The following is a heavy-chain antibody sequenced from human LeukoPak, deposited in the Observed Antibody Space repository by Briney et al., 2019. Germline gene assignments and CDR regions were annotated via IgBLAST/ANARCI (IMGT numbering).Heavy chain of an antibody. CDR3: ARVSTPYYGRGNCFDY. J-gene: IGHJ4*02. D-gene: IGHD4-17*01. Sequence: SETLSLTCAVSGGSISIGGYSWSWIRQPPGKGLEWIGYIYHSGSTYYNPSLKSRVTISVDRSKNQFSLNLSSVTAADTALYYCARVSTPYYGRGNCFDYWGQGTLVTVSS. CDR2: IYHSGST. CDR1: GGSISIGGYS. V-gene: IGHV4-30-2*01.